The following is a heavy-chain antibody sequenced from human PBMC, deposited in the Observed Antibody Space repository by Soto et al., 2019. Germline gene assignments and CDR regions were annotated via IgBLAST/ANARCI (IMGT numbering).Heavy chain of an antibody. D-gene: IGHD1-26*01. V-gene: IGHV4-31*03. CDR1: GGSLSTGGYY. CDR3: ATVRWELHDAFDI. CDR2: IYHSGMT. Sequence: QVQLQESGPGLVTPSQTLSLTCTVSGGSLSTGGYYWSWIRQHPGRGLEWIGYIYHSGMTFSNPSLQSRVAISIDTSKNKFSLKLSSVTAADTAVYYCATVRWELHDAFDIWGQGTMVSVSS. J-gene: IGHJ3*02.